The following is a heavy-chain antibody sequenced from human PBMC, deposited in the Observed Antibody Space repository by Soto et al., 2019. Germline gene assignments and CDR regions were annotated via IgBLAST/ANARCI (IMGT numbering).Heavy chain of an antibody. J-gene: IGHJ4*02. V-gene: IGHV3-30*18. CDR1: GFTFSSYG. D-gene: IGHD6-13*01. CDR3: AKTDSSSWYVRGYSYEYFDY. Sequence: GGSLRLSCAASGFTFSSYGMHWVRQAPGKGLEWVAVISYDGSNKYYADSVKGRFTISRDNSKNTLYLQMNSLRAEDTAVYYCAKTDSSSWYVRGYSYEYFDYWGQGTLVTVSS. CDR2: ISYDGSNK.